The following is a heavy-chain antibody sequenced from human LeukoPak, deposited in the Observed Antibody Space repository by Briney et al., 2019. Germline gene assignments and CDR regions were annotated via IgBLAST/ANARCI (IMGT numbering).Heavy chain of an antibody. CDR3: ARQTFSSGSLHF. CDR2: INHSGST. V-gene: IGHV4-34*01. J-gene: IGHJ4*02. D-gene: IGHD6-19*01. CDR1: GGSFSGYY. Sequence: PSETLSLTCAVYGGSFSGYYWSWIRQPPGKGLEWIGEINHSGSTNYNPSLKSRVTISVDTSKNQFSLKLSSVTAADTAVYYCARQTFSSGSLHFWGQGTLVTVSS.